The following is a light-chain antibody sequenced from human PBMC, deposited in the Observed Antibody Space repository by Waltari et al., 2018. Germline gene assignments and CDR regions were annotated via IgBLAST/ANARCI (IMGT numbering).Light chain of an antibody. Sequence: DIVMTQPPDALAVSLGERATINCKSNQSVLYSSNNKNYLAWYQKKPRQPPKLLIYLASTRESEVHDRFSGSGSVTDLTLTISRLQAEDVAVYYCQQYYNIPWTFGQGTKVEIK. CDR3: QQYYNIPWT. J-gene: IGKJ1*01. CDR1: QSVLYSSNNKNY. V-gene: IGKV4-1*01. CDR2: LAS.